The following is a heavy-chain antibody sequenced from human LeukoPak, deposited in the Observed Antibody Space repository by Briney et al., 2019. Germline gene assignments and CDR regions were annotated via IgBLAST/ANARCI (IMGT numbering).Heavy chain of an antibody. CDR1: GGSISSYY. J-gene: IGHJ4*02. V-gene: IGHV4-59*08. Sequence: SETLSLTCTVSGGSISSYYWSWIRQPPGKGLEWIGYIYYSGSTNYNPSLKSRVTISVDTSKNQFSLKLSSVTAADTAVYYCARYYGSGSYSLDYRGQGTLVTVSS. CDR3: ARYYGSGSYSLDY. CDR2: IYYSGST. D-gene: IGHD3-10*01.